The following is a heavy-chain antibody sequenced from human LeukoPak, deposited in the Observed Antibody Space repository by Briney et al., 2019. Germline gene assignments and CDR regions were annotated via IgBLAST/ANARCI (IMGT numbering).Heavy chain of an antibody. D-gene: IGHD6-19*01. Sequence: GRSLRLSCAASGFTFSSYGMHWVRQAPGKGLEWVAGISYDGRDKYYADSVKGRFTISRDNSKNTLNLQMNSLRAEDTAVYYCAKGDSSGWFNWFDPWGQGTLVTVSS. CDR2: ISYDGRDK. J-gene: IGHJ5*02. CDR3: AKGDSSGWFNWFDP. V-gene: IGHV3-30*18. CDR1: GFTFSSYG.